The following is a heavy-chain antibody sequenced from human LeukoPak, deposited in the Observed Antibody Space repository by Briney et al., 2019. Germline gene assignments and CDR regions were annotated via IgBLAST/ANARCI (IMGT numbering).Heavy chain of an antibody. V-gene: IGHV3-30*18. D-gene: IGHD3-10*01. CDR3: TKEGLPSGSSWSAWFDP. CDR2: IANDAKTT. CDR1: GFTFSIYG. Sequence: HPGGSLRLSCTASGFTFSIYGTHWVRQAPGKGLEWVAVIANDAKTTYYADSVKGRFTISRDNSKNTLYLQMNSLRVEDTAVYYCTKEGLPSGSSWSAWFDPWGQGTLVTVSS. J-gene: IGHJ5*02.